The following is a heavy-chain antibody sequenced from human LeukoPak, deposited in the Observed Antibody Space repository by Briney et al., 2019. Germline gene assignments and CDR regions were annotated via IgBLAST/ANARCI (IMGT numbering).Heavy chain of an antibody. V-gene: IGHV4-34*01. D-gene: IGHD2-2*01. CDR2: INHSGST. CDR3: ARERVVPAAMGFSGYDYYFDY. Sequence: PSETLSLTCAVYGESLSGYYWTWIRQPPGKGLEWIGEINHSGSTNYNPSLKSRVTISVDTSKNQFSLKLSSVTAADTAVYYCARERVVPAAMGFSGYDYYFDYWGQGTLVTVSS. J-gene: IGHJ4*02. CDR1: GESLSGYY.